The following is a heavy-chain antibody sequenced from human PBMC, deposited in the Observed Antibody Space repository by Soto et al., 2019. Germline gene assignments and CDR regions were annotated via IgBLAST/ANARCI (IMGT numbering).Heavy chain of an antibody. CDR2: MWFDGSKQ. J-gene: IGHJ4*02. Sequence: GGSLRLSCVTSGFSFSRYGFHWVRQAPGKGLEWVAVMWFDGSKQYYVDSVKGRFTISRDNSKNTLYLQMNSLRADDTAVYYCARDPGVTNYYFEYWGQGALVTVSS. CDR3: ARDPGVTNYYFEY. D-gene: IGHD4-17*01. CDR1: GFSFSRYG. V-gene: IGHV3-33*01.